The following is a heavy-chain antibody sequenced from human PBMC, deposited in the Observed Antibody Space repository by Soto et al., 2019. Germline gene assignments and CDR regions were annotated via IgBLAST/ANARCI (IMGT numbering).Heavy chain of an antibody. CDR3: TTDSYSSMVVVRFDY. Sequence: PERALRVSCVGSGLPLSNDRINWVRNVPGKGLEWVGRIKGRALGGTTDFAAPVRGRFAITRDDSRNVAYMQMNSLHTEDTAVYYYTTDSYSSMVVVRFDYWGHGSLVTGSS. V-gene: IGHV3-15*07. CDR1: GLPLSNDR. J-gene: IGHJ4*01. CDR2: IKGRALGGTT. D-gene: IGHD2-15*01.